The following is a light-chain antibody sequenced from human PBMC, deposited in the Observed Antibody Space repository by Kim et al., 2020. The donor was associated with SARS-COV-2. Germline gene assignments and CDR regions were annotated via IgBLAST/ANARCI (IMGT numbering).Light chain of an antibody. V-gene: IGKV3-11*01. CDR2: DRS. J-gene: IGKJ4*01. Sequence: SSSPGANATFPGRDSQSSSTTLSWYQQKPAPGPLLLVNDRSNTATGIPARFSGSGSGTDFTLTISRLESVDVASYHCQQSKSWPLTFGGGTKLEI. CDR1: QSSSTT. CDR3: QQSKSWPLT.